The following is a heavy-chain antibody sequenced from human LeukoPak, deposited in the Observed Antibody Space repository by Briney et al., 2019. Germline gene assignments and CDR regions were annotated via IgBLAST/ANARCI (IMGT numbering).Heavy chain of an antibody. V-gene: IGHV3-74*01. J-gene: IGHJ4*02. CDR1: GFTFSSYW. Sequence: PGGSLRLSCAASGFTFSSYWMHWVRQAPGKGLVWVSRINSDGSSTSYADSVKGRFTISRDNAKNTLYLQMNSLRAEDTAVYYCAKADDDYGVYEPDDYWGQGTLVTVSS. CDR3: AKADDDYGVYEPDDY. D-gene: IGHD4-17*01. CDR2: INSDGSST.